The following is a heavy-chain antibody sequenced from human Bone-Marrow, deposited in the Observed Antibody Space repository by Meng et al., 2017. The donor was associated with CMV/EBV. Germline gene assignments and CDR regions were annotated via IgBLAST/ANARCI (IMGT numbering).Heavy chain of an antibody. V-gene: IGHV3-11*01. CDR1: GFTFSDYY. Sequence: GGSLRLSCAASGFTFSDYYMSWIRQAPGKGLEWVPYISSSGSTIYYADSVKGRFTISRDNAKNSLYLQMNSLRAEDTAVYYCARGARSYTSYYFDYWGQGTLVTVSS. CDR2: ISSSGSTI. J-gene: IGHJ4*02. D-gene: IGHD1-26*01. CDR3: ARGARSYTSYYFDY.